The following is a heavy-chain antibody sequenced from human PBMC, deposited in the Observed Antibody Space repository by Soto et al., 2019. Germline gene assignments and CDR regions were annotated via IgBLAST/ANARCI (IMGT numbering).Heavy chain of an antibody. V-gene: IGHV1-69*04. J-gene: IGHJ5*02. CDR3: AGYSGTTGGLDP. CDR1: GGTFSSYA. CDR2: IIPILGIA. D-gene: IGHD1-1*01. Sequence: ASVKVSCKASGGTFSSYAISWVRQAPGQGLEWMGRIIPILGIANYAQKFQGRVTITADKSTSTAYMELSSLRAEDTAVYYCAGYSGTTGGLDPWGQGTLVTVSS.